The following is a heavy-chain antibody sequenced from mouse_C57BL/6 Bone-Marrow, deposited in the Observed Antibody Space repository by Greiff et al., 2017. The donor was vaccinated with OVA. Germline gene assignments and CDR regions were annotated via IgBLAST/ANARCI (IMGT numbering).Heavy chain of an antibody. CDR3: ARSGYDYYYYAMDY. CDR1: GYAFTNYL. CDR2: INPGSGGT. D-gene: IGHD2-4*01. J-gene: IGHJ4*01. Sequence: VQLQQSGAELVRPGTSVKVSCKASGYAFTNYLIEWVKQRPGQGLEWIGVINPGSGGTNYNEKFKGKATLTADKSSSTAYMHLSSLTSEDSAVYFCARSGYDYYYYAMDYWGQGTSVTVSS. V-gene: IGHV1-54*01.